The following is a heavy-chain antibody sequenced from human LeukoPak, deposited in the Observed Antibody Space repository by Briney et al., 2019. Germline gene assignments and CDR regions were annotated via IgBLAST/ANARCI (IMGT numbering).Heavy chain of an antibody. CDR2: IYTTGST. Sequence: SETLSLTCTVSGSSIGTYSWSWIRQPPGKGLEWVGYIYTTGSTHYNPSLKCRVTMSLDTSKNQFSLKLSSVTAADTAVYFCASERKTYYSGSGSYPETYWFDPWGQGSLVTVSS. V-gene: IGHV4-4*09. CDR3: ASERKTYYSGSGSYPETYWFDP. D-gene: IGHD3-10*01. CDR1: GSSIGTYS. J-gene: IGHJ5*02.